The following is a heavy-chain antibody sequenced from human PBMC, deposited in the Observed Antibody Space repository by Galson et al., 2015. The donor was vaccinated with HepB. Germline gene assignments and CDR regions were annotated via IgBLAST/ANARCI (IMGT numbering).Heavy chain of an antibody. CDR3: ARDLRGLCIDSKCAG. Sequence: SLRLSCAASGFTFSDYTMNWVRQAPGKGLEWVSSVSSSYGYVYYADSVKGRFTISRDNAKNSLYLQMLSLRVEDTAIYYCARDLRGLCIDSKCAGWGQGTLVTVPS. J-gene: IGHJ4*02. V-gene: IGHV3-21*01. D-gene: IGHD2/OR15-2a*01. CDR2: VSSSYGYV. CDR1: GFTFSDYT.